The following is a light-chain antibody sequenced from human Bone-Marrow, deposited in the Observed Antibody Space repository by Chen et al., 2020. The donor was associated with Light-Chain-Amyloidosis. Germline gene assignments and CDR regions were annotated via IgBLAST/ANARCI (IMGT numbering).Light chain of an antibody. V-gene: IGKV1-12*01. CDR1: QSINNY. CDR2: SAS. Sequence: KMTQSPSSVSAFVGDRVTITCRASQSINNYLVWSQQRPGNAPKLLIYSASTLQSGVPSRFSGSGSGTDFTLTISSLQPEDVATYYCQQANNFPLTFGGGTKVEIK. CDR3: QQANNFPLT. J-gene: IGKJ4*01.